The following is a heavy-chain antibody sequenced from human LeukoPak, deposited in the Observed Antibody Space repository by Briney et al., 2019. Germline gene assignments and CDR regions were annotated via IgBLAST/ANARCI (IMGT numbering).Heavy chain of an antibody. CDR2: IYTRDSDT. Sequence: GESLKISCKGSGYSFTSYWIGRVLQLPGKGLEWMEIIYTRDSDTKYSLSFQDRVTSLADKSTSTAHLQWSSLKASDTAMYYCARYSRSWSIPLDYWGQGTLVTVSS. V-gene: IGHV5-51*01. D-gene: IGHD6-13*01. CDR3: ARYSRSWSIPLDY. CDR1: GYSFTSYW. J-gene: IGHJ4*02.